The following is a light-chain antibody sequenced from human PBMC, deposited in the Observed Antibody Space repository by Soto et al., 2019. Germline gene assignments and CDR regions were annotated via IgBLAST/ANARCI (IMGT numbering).Light chain of an antibody. CDR2: DVI. CDR3: CSYAGSYTHV. Sequence: QSALTQPRPVSGSPGQSVTFSCTGTSSDVGAYIYVSWYQQHPGKAPKLIIYDVIKRPSGVPDRFSGSKSGNTASLTISGLQAEDEADYYCCSYAGSYTHVFGTGTKVTVL. J-gene: IGLJ1*01. CDR1: SSDVGAYIY. V-gene: IGLV2-11*01.